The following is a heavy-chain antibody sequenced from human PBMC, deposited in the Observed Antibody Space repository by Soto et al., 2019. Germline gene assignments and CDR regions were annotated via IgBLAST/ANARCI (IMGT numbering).Heavy chain of an antibody. CDR3: AKGMYYYDSSGYRLFDY. CDR1: GFTFRNYE. Sequence: PGGSLRLSCGASGFTFRNYEMNWVRQAPGNGLEWVSYISGGGHTTYYADSVKGRFTISRDDAKGSLFLQMNSLRAEDTAVYFCAKGMYYYDSSGYRLFDYWGQGTLVTVSS. J-gene: IGHJ4*02. D-gene: IGHD3-22*01. V-gene: IGHV3-48*03. CDR2: ISGGGHTT.